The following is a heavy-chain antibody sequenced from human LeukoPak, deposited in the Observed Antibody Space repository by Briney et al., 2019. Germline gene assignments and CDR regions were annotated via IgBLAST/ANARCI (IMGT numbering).Heavy chain of an antibody. CDR1: GFTFSSYS. CDR2: ISGSSSYI. J-gene: IGHJ4*02. Sequence: GGSLRLSCAASGFTFSSYSMNWVRQAPGKGLEWVSSISGSSSYIYYADSVKGRFTISRDNAKNSLYLQMNSLRAEDTAVYYCAKGSYYDSSGSFYFDYWGQGTLVTVSS. V-gene: IGHV3-21*01. D-gene: IGHD3-22*01. CDR3: AKGSYYDSSGSFYFDY.